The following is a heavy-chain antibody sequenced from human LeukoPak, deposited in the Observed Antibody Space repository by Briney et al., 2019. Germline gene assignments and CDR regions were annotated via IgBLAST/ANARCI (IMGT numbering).Heavy chain of an antibody. Sequence: SETLSLTCTVSGGSISSSYWSWIRQPPGKGLEYIGYIYYSGNTNYNPSLKSRVTLSMDRSNNQFSLKMSSAIAADTAVYYCARLVVVTHTGRNWFDSWGQGTLVTVSS. V-gene: IGHV4-59*01. D-gene: IGHD2-21*02. CDR2: IYYSGNT. CDR1: GGSISSSY. J-gene: IGHJ5*01. CDR3: ARLVVVTHTGRNWFDS.